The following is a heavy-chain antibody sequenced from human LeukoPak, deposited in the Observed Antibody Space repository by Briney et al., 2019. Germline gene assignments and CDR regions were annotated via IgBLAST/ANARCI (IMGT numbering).Heavy chain of an antibody. J-gene: IGHJ4*02. CDR3: TRTPRLVAHPFYFDQ. V-gene: IGHV5-51*01. Sequence: GESLKISCKGFGYTFATYWIGWVRQMPGKGPEWMGTIYPSDSDTRYSPSFQGHVTISADKSITTAYLQWSSLKASDSAMYYCTRTPRLVAHPFYFDQWGRGTLVTVSS. CDR2: IYPSDSDT. CDR1: GYTFATYW. D-gene: IGHD2-2*01.